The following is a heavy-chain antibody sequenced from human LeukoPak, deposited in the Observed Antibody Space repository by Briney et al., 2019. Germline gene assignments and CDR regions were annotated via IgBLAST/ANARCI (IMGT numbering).Heavy chain of an antibody. V-gene: IGHV1-2*02. CDR1: GYTFTGYY. J-gene: IGHJ4*02. CDR3: ARTQVLRFLEWFIGFDY. Sequence: ASVKVSCKASGYTFTGYYMHWVRQAPGQGLEWMGWINPNSGGTNYAQKFQGRVTMTSDTSISTAYMELSRLRSDDTAVYYCARTQVLRFLEWFIGFDYWGQGTLVTVSS. CDR2: INPNSGGT. D-gene: IGHD3-3*01.